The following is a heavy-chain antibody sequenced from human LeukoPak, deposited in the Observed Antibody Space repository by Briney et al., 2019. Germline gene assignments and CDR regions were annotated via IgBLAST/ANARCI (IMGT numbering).Heavy chain of an antibody. D-gene: IGHD3-10*01. CDR2: IYPGDSDT. J-gene: IGHJ6*03. CDR3: ASSIIRGGYYYYMDV. Sequence: GESLKISCKGSGYSFTSYWIGWARQMPGKGLEWMGNIYPGDSDTSYSPSFQGQVIISADKSISTAYLQWSSLKASDTAVYYCASSIIRGGYYYYMDVWGKGTTVTVSS. V-gene: IGHV5-51*01. CDR1: GYSFTSYW.